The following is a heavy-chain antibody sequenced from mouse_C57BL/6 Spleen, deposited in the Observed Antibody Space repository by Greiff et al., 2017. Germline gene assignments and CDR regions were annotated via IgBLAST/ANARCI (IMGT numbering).Heavy chain of an antibody. D-gene: IGHD2-5*01. CDR1: GFSLTSYG. CDR3: ATYYSNYCAWFAY. J-gene: IGHJ3*01. V-gene: IGHV2-5*01. CDR2: IWRGGST. Sequence: VKLMESGPGLVQPSQSLSITCTVSGFSLTSYGVHWVRQSPGKGLEWLGVIWRGGSTDSNAAFMSRLSITKDNSKRQVFLKMNSLQADDTAIYYGATYYSNYCAWFAYWGQGTLVTVSA.